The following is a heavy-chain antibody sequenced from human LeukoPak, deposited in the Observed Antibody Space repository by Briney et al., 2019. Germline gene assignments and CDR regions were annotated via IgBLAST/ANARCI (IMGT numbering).Heavy chain of an antibody. CDR1: GFTFRSYG. D-gene: IGHD1-26*01. Sequence: GGSLRLSWAAAGFTFRSYGMHWVRQAPGKGLEWVAVIWYDGSNKYYADSVKGRFTISRDNSKNTLYLQMNSLRAEDTAVYYCARDRDGNYFDYWGQGTLVTVSS. J-gene: IGHJ4*02. CDR2: IWYDGSNK. CDR3: ARDRDGNYFDY. V-gene: IGHV3-33*01.